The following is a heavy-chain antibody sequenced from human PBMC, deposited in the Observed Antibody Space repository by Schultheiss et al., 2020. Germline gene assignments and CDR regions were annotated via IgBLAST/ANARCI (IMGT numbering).Heavy chain of an antibody. J-gene: IGHJ6*02. CDR3: ARGQRRPIYYRSGYYSPHPYYYYYGMDV. CDR2: LYYSGTT. V-gene: IGHV4-31*03. Sequence: SATLSLTCTVSGGSISSDGYYWSWIRQHPGKGLEWNGYLYYSGTTYYTPYLKSRVTISVDTSKNQFSLKLSSVTAADTAVYSCARGQRRPIYYRSGYYSPHPYYYYYGMDVWGQGTTVTVSS. D-gene: IGHD3-22*01. CDR1: GGSISSDGYY.